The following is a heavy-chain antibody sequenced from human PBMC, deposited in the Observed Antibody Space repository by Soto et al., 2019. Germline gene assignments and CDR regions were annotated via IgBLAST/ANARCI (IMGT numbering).Heavy chain of an antibody. Sequence: QVQLQESGPGLVKPSQTLSLTCTVSGGSISSGGYYWSWIRQHPGKGLEWIGYIYYSGSTYYNPSLKSRVTISVDTSKNQFSLKLSSVTAADTAVYYCASSYDSSGYYHILTPFDYWGQGTLVTVSS. CDR3: ASSYDSSGYYHILTPFDY. CDR1: GGSISSGGYY. CDR2: IYYSGST. J-gene: IGHJ4*02. V-gene: IGHV4-31*03. D-gene: IGHD3-22*01.